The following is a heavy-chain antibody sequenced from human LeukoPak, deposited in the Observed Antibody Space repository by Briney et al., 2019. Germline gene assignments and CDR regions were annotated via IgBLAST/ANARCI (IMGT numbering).Heavy chain of an antibody. D-gene: IGHD3-9*01. Sequence: GGSLRLSRAASGFTFSSYAMHWVRQAPGKGLEWVAVISYDGSNKYYADSVKGRFTISRDNSKNTLYLQMNSLRAEDTAVYYCARDQLRYFDYCFDYWGQGTLVTVSS. CDR3: ARDQLRYFDYCFDY. V-gene: IGHV3-30*04. CDR1: GFTFSSYA. J-gene: IGHJ4*02. CDR2: ISYDGSNK.